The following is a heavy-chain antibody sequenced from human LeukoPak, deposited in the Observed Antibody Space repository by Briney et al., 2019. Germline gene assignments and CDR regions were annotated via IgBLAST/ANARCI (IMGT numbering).Heavy chain of an antibody. V-gene: IGHV4-59*01. CDR1: GGSISSYY. CDR3: ARDVDSSDAFDI. D-gene: IGHD3-22*01. J-gene: IGHJ3*02. CDR2: IYYSGST. Sequence: SETLSLTCTVSGGSISSYYWSWVRQPPGKGLEWIGCIYYSGSTNYNPSLKSRVTISVATSKNQFSLKLTSVTAADTAVYYCARDVDSSDAFDIWGQGTMVTVSS.